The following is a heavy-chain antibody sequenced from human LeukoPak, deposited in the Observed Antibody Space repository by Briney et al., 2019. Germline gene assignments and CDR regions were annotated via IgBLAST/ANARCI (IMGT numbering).Heavy chain of an antibody. CDR2: IYHSGST. CDR1: GGSISSSNW. D-gene: IGHD3-22*01. CDR3: AREAPYDSSGYYLVGYYYYYMDV. Sequence: SETLSLTCAVSGGSISSSNWWSWVRQPPGKGLEWIGEIYHSGSTNYNPSLKSRVTISVDKSKNQFSLKLSSVTAADTAVYYCAREAPYDSSGYYLVGYYYYYMDVWGKGTTVTISS. J-gene: IGHJ6*03. V-gene: IGHV4-4*02.